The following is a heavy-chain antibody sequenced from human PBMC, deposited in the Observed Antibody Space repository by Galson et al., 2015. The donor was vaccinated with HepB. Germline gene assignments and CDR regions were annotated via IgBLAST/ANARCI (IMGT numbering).Heavy chain of an antibody. J-gene: IGHJ6*02. CDR1: GFTFSSYS. V-gene: IGHV3-48*04. CDR2: ISSSSSTI. Sequence: SLRLSCAASGFTFSSYSMNWVRQAPGKGLEWVSYISSSSSTIYYADSVKGRFTISRDNAKNSLYLQMNSLRAEDTAVYYCARPYYYDSSGYSTDYYYGMDVWGQGTTVTVSS. D-gene: IGHD3-22*01. CDR3: ARPYYYDSSGYSTDYYYGMDV.